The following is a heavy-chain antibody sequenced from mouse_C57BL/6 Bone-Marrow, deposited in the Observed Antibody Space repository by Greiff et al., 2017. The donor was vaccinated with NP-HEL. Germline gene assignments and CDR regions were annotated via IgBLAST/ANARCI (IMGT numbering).Heavy chain of an antibody. CDR3: ARRNPDCYYDAMDY. D-gene: IGHD2-3*01. Sequence: EVQLQQSGPELVKPGASVKIPCKASGYTFTDYNMDWVKQSHGKSLEWIGDINPNNGGTIYNQKVKGKATLTVEKSSSTAYMELRSLTSEDTAVYYCARRNPDCYYDAMDYWGQGTSVTVSS. CDR2: INPNNGGT. CDR1: GYTFTDYN. V-gene: IGHV1-18*01. J-gene: IGHJ4*01.